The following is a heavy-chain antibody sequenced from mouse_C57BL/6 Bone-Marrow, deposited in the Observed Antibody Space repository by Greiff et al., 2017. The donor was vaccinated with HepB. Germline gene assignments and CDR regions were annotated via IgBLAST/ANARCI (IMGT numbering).Heavy chain of an antibody. CDR1: GYSFTGYY. J-gene: IGHJ2*01. Sequence: VQLQQSGPELVKPGASVKISCKASGYSFTGYYMNWVKQSPEKSLEWIGEINPSTGGTTYNQKFKAKATLTVDKSSSTAYMQLKSLTSEDSAVYSWEKNPPLCLRLYYLYYGAQGTPPPVS. V-gene: IGHV1-42*01. CDR2: INPSTGGT. CDR3: EKNPPLCLRLYYLYY. D-gene: IGHD2-2*01.